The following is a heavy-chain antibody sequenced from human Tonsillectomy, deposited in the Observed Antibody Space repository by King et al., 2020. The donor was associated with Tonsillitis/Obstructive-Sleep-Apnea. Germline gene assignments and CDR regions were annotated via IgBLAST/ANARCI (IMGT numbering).Heavy chain of an antibody. CDR1: GFTFSSYW. Sequence: VQLVESAGGLVQPGKSLRLSCAASGFTFSSYWMTWVRQAPGKGLEWVANINQDGTEKYYVDSVKGRFIISRDNAKNSLYLQMNSLRAEDTAMYYCARDMVTTIVLVPFDIWGQGTMVAVSS. D-gene: IGHD3-22*01. J-gene: IGHJ3*02. CDR2: INQDGTEK. CDR3: ARDMVTTIVLVPFDI. V-gene: IGHV3-7*01.